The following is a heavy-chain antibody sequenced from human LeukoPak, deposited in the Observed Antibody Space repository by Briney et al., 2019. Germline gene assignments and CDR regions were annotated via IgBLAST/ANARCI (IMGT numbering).Heavy chain of an antibody. J-gene: IGHJ3*02. V-gene: IGHV1-8*01. CDR2: MKPNSGNT. D-gene: IGHD4-4*01. CDR1: GYTFTSYD. Sequence: ASVKVSCKASGYTFTSYDINWVRQATGLGLEWMGCMKPNSGNTGYAQKFQGRVTMTRNTSISTAYMELSGLRSEDTAVYYCARGLLDYSNDGAFDIWGQGTMVTVSS. CDR3: ARGLLDYSNDGAFDI.